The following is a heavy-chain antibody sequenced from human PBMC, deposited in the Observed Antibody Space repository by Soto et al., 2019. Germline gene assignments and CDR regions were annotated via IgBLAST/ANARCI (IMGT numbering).Heavy chain of an antibody. CDR2: INAGNGNT. D-gene: IGHD1-7*01. CDR3: ARVGRLELTYFDL. Sequence: QVQLVQSGAEVKKPGASVKVSCKASGYTFTSYAMHWVRQAPGQRLEWMGWINAGNGNTKYSQKFQGRVTITRDTSASTAYMGLSSLRSEDTAVYYSARVGRLELTYFDLWGRGTLVTVSS. V-gene: IGHV1-3*01. J-gene: IGHJ2*01. CDR1: GYTFTSYA.